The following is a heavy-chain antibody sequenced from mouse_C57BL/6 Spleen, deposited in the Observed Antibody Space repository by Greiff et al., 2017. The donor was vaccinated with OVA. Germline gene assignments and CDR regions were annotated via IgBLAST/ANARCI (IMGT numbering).Heavy chain of an antibody. CDR1: GYSITSGYY. Sequence: VQLKESGPGLVKPSQSLSLTCSVTGYSITSGYYWNWIRQFPGNKLEWMGYISYDGSNNYNPSLKNRISITRDTSKNQFFLKLNSVTTEDTATYYCARKGYDYDEAWFAYWGQGTLVTVSA. J-gene: IGHJ3*01. D-gene: IGHD2-4*01. CDR2: ISYDGSN. CDR3: ARKGYDYDEAWFAY. V-gene: IGHV3-6*01.